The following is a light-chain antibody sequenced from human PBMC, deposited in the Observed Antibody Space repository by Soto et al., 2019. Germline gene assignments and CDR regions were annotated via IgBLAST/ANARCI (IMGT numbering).Light chain of an antibody. J-gene: IGKJ1*01. CDR3: QQSYSTPA. V-gene: IGKV1-39*01. CDR1: QSISNY. CDR2: AAS. Sequence: DIQMTQSPSSLSASVGDRVTNTCRASQSISNYLNWYQHKPGKAPKLLISAASSLQSGVPSRFSGSGSGTDFTLTISSLQPEDFATYYCQQSYSTPAFGQGTKVDI.